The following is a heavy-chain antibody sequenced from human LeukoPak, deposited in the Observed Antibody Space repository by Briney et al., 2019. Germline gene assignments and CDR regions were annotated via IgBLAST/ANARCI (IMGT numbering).Heavy chain of an antibody. CDR1: GYTFTSYG. Sequence: ASVKVSCKASGYTFTSYGISWVRQAPGQGLEWMGWISAYNGNTNYAQKLQGRVTMTTDTSTSTAYMELRSLRSDDTAVYYCARYRDIVVVPAATQRAYYYMDVWGKGTTVTVSS. J-gene: IGHJ6*03. CDR2: ISAYNGNT. V-gene: IGHV1-18*01. CDR3: ARYRDIVVVPAATQRAYYYMDV. D-gene: IGHD2-2*01.